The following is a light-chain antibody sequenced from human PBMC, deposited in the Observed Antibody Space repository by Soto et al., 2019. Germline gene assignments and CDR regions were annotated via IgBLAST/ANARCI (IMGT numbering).Light chain of an antibody. CDR2: DAS. J-gene: IGKJ1*01. V-gene: IGKV3-11*01. CDR3: QQRANWPVT. CDR1: QSVGGY. Sequence: EIVLTQSPATLSLSPGERATLSCRASQSVGGYFAWYQQKPGQAPRLLIYDASNRATGIPARFSGSGSGTDFTLTISSLEPDDFALYYCQQRANWPVTFGQGARVDIK.